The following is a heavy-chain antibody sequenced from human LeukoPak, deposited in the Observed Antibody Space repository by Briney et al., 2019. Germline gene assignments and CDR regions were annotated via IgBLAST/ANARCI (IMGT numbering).Heavy chain of an antibody. CDR1: GFNFDDYA. D-gene: IGHD3-22*01. V-gene: IGHV3-9*03. J-gene: IGHJ3*02. CDR3: TKEVQRWHSYFYRPSYALDI. CDR2: ISANGGFI. Sequence: GGSLRLSCAVSGFNFDDYAIHWVRQGPGKSLEGVAGISANGGFISYGESVKGRFTISRDNPRNSVFLQMNFLRAEDMAMYFCTKEVQRWHSYFYRPSYALDIWGQGTMVSVSS.